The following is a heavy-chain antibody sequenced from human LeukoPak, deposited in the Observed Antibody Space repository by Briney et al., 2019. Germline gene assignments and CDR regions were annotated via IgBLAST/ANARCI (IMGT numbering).Heavy chain of an antibody. CDR1: GFTVSSNY. CDR2: TYSNGRT. CDR3: AREVGASPKDGYYYMDV. V-gene: IGHV3-53*01. D-gene: IGHD1-26*01. J-gene: IGHJ6*03. Sequence: GGSLRLSCAASGFTVSSNYMSWVRQAPGKGLEWVSVTYSNGRTYYADSVKGRFTISRDISKNTLYLQMNSLRAEDTALYYCAREVGASPKDGYYYMDVWGKGTTVTISS.